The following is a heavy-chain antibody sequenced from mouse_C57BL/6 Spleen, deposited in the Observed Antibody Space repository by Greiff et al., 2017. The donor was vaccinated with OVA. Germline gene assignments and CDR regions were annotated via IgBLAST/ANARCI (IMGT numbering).Heavy chain of an antibody. CDR1: GFSLTSYA. Sequence: LQESGPGLVAPSQSLSITCTVSGFSLTSYAISWVRQPPGKGLEWLGVIWTGGGTNYNSALKSRLSISKDNSKSQVYLKMNSLQTDDTARYYCARKLGYGQWGAMDYWGQGTSVTVSS. CDR2: IWTGGGT. V-gene: IGHV2-9-1*01. J-gene: IGHJ4*01. D-gene: IGHD1-1*02. CDR3: ARKLGYGQWGAMDY.